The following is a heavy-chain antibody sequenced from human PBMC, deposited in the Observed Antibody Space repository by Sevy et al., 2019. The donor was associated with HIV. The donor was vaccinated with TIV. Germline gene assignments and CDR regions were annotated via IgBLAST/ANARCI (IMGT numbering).Heavy chain of an antibody. V-gene: IGHV1-8*01. Sequence: ASVKVSCKASGYTFTSYDINWVRQATGQWLEWMGWMNPNSGNTGYAQKFQGRVTMTRNTSISTAYMELSSLRSEDTAVYYCARVVAVAGTNYYYGMDVWGQGTTVTVSS. D-gene: IGHD6-19*01. CDR1: GYTFTSYD. CDR3: ARVVAVAGTNYYYGMDV. CDR2: MNPNSGNT. J-gene: IGHJ6*02.